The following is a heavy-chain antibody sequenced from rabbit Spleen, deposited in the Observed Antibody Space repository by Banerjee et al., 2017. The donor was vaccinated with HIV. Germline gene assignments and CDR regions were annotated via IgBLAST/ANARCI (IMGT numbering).Heavy chain of an antibody. J-gene: IGHJ6*01. CDR1: GFDFSSYY. D-gene: IGHD6-1*01. CDR2: IYAGKGST. V-gene: IGHV1S47*01. Sequence: QEQLVESGGGLVQPEGSLTLTCKASGFDFSSYYMSWVRQAPGKGLEWIGIIYAGKGSTDYASWVNGRFTISSDNAQNTVDLQMSGLTAADTATYFCARAGYAGYGYANFRDYYGMDLWGQGTLVTVS. CDR3: ARAGYAGYGYANFRDYYGMDL.